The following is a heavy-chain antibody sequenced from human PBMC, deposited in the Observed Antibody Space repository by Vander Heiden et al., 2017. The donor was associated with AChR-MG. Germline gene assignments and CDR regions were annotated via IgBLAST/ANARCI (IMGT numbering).Heavy chain of an antibody. J-gene: IGHJ6*02. CDR2: INPNSGGT. Sequence: QVQLVQSGAEVKKPGASVKVSCKASGYTFTGYYMHWVRQAPGQGLEWMGWINPNSGGTNYAQKFQGRVTMTRDTSISTAYMELSRLRSDDTAVYYCARDYVLIAAAPDWVYYYGMDVWGQGTTVTVSS. CDR1: GYTFTGYY. CDR3: ARDYVLIAAAPDWVYYYGMDV. D-gene: IGHD6-13*01. V-gene: IGHV1-2*02.